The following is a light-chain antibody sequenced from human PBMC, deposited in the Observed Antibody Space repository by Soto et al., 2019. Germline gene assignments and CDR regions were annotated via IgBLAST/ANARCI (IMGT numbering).Light chain of an antibody. CDR2: DAS. CDR3: QQYKDYTYT. J-gene: IGKJ2*01. V-gene: IGKV1-5*01. CDR1: QRVDRW. Sequence: DIQMTQSPATLSASVGDRVTITCRASQRVDRWLAWYQQKPGQAPKLLISDASTLKSGVPSRFSGSGSVTEFTLTITSLQPDDFATYYCQQYKDYTYTFGQGTRVESK.